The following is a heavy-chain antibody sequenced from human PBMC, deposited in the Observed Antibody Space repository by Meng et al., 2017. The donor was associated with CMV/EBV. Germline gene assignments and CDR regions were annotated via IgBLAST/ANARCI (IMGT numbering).Heavy chain of an antibody. CDR2: IIPILGIA. V-gene: IGHV1-69*02. Sequence: SVKVSCKASGGTFSSYTISWVRQAPGQGLGWMGRIIPILGIANYAQKFQGRVTITADKSTSTAYMELSSLRSEDTAVYYCAHTIFGVAKAFDIWGQGTMVTVSS. CDR1: GGTFSSYT. CDR3: AHTIFGVAKAFDI. J-gene: IGHJ3*02. D-gene: IGHD3-3*01.